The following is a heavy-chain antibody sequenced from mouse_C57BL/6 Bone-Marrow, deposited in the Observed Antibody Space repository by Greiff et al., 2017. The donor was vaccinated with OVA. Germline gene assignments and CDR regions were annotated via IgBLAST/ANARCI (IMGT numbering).Heavy chain of an antibody. CDR2: ISYDGSN. CDR3: ARESGGYYFDD. D-gene: IGHD1-1*02. Sequence: EVQLVESGPGLVKPSQSLSLTCSVTGYSITSGYYWNWIRQFPGNKLEWMGYISYDGSNNYNPSLKNRISITRDTSKNQFFLKLNSVTTEDTATYYCARESGGYYFDDWGQGTTLTVSS. CDR1: GYSITSGYY. J-gene: IGHJ2*01. V-gene: IGHV3-6*01.